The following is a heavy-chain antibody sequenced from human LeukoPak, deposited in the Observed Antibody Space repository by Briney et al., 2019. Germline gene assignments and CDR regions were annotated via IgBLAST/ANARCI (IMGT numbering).Heavy chain of an antibody. CDR3: ARDRHRYRGINGDGDAFDV. CDR2: VYSDGSI. CDR1: GFSVSSNY. J-gene: IGHJ3*01. D-gene: IGHD5-12*01. Sequence: PGGSLRLSCAASGFSVSSNYISWVRQAPGKRLEWVSIVYSDGSIFHADSVKRRFTMSSDISRNLLDLEMNSLRVEDTAVYFCARDRHRYRGINGDGDAFDVWGQGTMVTVSS. V-gene: IGHV3-53*01.